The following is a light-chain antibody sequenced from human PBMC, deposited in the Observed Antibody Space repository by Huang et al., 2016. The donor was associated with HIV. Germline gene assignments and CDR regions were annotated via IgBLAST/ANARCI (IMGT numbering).Light chain of an antibody. CDR1: QSVFIY. V-gene: IGKV3-11*01. CDR2: DAS. J-gene: IGKJ2*01. CDR3: QQRSAWPRT. Sequence: EIVLTQSPGTLSLSPGERATLSCRTSQSVFIYLYRYQQRHGQAPRLLMYDASNRATGITARFSGSGSGTDFTLSISSLEPEDFAVYYCQQRSAWPRTFGQGTKLEIK.